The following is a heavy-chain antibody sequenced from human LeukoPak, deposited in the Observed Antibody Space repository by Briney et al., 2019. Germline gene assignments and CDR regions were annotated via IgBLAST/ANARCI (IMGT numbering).Heavy chain of an antibody. CDR1: GYTFTSHD. J-gene: IGHJ4*02. V-gene: IGHV1-8*01. D-gene: IGHD3-10*01. Sequence: ASVKVSCKASGYTFTSHDINWVRQATGQGLEWMGWMNPNTGNTGYAQKFQGRVTMTRDTSIRTAYMELSSLRYEDTALYYCAIDHYGSGSYPDYWGQGTLATVSS. CDR2: MNPNTGNT. CDR3: AIDHYGSGSYPDY.